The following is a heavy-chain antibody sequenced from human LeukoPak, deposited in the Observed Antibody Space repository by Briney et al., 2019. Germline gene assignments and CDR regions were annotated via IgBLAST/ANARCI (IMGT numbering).Heavy chain of an antibody. V-gene: IGHV4-61*01. J-gene: IGHJ5*02. CDR2: VYYSGST. D-gene: IGHD1-26*01. CDR1: GGSVSSGTYY. CDR3: ARRGGRGSSYWFDP. Sequence: PSETLTLTCTVSGGSVSSGTYYWSWIRQPPGKGLEWIGYVYYSGSTNYNPSVKSRVTLSIDTSNNQFSLRLSSVTAADTAVYYCARRGGRGSSYWFDPWGQGTLVTVSS.